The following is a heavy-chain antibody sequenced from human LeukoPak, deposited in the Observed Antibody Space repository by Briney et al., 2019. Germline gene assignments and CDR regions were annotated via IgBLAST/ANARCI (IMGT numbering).Heavy chain of an antibody. CDR3: ARDRVLRGGWFDP. J-gene: IGHJ5*02. V-gene: IGHV3-21*01. CDR2: ISSSSSYL. CDR1: GFTFSSYS. D-gene: IGHD2/OR15-2a*01. Sequence: GGSLRLSCAASGFTFSSYSMNWVRQAPGKGLEWVSSISSSSSYLYYADSVKGRFTISRDNAKNSLYLQMNSLRAEDTAVYYCARDRVLRGGWFDPWGQGTLVTVSS.